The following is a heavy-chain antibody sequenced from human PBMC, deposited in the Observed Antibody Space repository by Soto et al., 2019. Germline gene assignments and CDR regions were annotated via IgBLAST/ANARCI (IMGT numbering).Heavy chain of an antibody. CDR3: ARYICGQGFQA. Sequence: QVQLVQPGAEVRKPGASVKVSCKASGDIFTNFDFNWVRQATGQGLEWIGWMRANSGDTGHDQKFQGRVRMTRDTSMSTAYMELSSLRAEDTAVYYCARYICGQGFQAWGQGTLVFVSS. CDR2: MRANSGDT. V-gene: IGHV1-8*01. D-gene: IGHD2-21*01. CDR1: GDIFTNFD. J-gene: IGHJ5*02.